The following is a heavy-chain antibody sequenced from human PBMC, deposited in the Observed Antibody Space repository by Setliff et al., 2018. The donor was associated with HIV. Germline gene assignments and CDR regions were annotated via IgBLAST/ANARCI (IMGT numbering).Heavy chain of an antibody. CDR3: ARDLLASKATFDV. D-gene: IGHD2-8*02. CDR1: GFTFSNYW. Sequence: GESLKISCAASGFTFSNYWMTRVRQAPGKGLQWVANIKEDGSEEYYVDSVKGRFTISRDNAENLLYLQMNILRVEDTAVYYCARDLLASKATFDVWGHGTMVTVSS. J-gene: IGHJ3*01. CDR2: IKEDGSEE. V-gene: IGHV3-7*01.